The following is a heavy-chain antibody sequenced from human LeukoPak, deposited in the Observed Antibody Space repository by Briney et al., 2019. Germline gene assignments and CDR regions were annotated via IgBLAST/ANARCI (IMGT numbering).Heavy chain of an antibody. D-gene: IGHD3-9*01. CDR2: ISSSSSYI. J-gene: IGHJ3*02. CDR3: ARDALRYFDWPNAFDI. V-gene: IGHV3-21*01. CDR1: GFTFSSYS. Sequence: PGGSLRLSCAASGFTFSSYSMNWVRQAPGKGLEWVSSISSSSSYIYYADSVKGRFTISRYNAKNSLYLQMNSLRAEDTAVYYCARDALRYFDWPNAFDIWGQGTMVTVSS.